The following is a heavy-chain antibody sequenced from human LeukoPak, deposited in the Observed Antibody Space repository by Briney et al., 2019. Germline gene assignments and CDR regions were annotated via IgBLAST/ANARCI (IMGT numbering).Heavy chain of an antibody. CDR3: ARLQGAYTTYDY. Sequence: PGGPLKLSFEASGLTFSFHGLSWFGRAPGKGLRGGASIRPDGTEKYYLDSVKGRFTISKDNAKDSLFLQMNSLRGEDTAVYYCARLQGAYTTYDYWGQGTLVTVSS. D-gene: IGHD2/OR15-2a*01. CDR1: GLTFSFHG. CDR2: IRPDGTEK. J-gene: IGHJ4*02. V-gene: IGHV3-7*01.